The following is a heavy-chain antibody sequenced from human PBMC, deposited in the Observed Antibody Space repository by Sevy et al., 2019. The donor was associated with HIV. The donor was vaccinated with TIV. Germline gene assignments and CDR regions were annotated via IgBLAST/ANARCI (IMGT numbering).Heavy chain of an antibody. D-gene: IGHD1-7*01. V-gene: IGHV3-23*01. Sequence: GGSLRLSCAASGFTFSSYAMSWVRQAPGKGLEWVSGLSGNGGSTNYADSVKGRFALSIDNSKNTLYLQMNNRGAEDTAIYFCSKDRIWELGDAFDIWGQGTMVTVSS. CDR3: SKDRIWELGDAFDI. J-gene: IGHJ3*02. CDR2: LSGNGGST. CDR1: GFTFSSYA.